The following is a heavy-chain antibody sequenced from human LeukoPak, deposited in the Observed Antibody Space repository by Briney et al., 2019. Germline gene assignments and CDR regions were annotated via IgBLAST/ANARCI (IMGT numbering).Heavy chain of an antibody. V-gene: IGHV3-7*05. CDR3: LASSGY. J-gene: IGHJ4*02. D-gene: IGHD1-14*01. CDR1: GLTFSGHW. CDR2: IKPDGSGT. Sequence: PGGSLRLSCAASGLTFSGHWMNWVRQAPGKGLEWVANIKPDGSGTNYVDSVKGRSTISRDNAKNSAYLQMNSLRAEDTALYYCLASSGYWGQGTLVSVSS.